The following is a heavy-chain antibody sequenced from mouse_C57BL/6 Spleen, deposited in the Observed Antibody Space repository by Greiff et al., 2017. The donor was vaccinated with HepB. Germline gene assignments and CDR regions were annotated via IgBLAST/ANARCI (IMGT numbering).Heavy chain of an antibody. J-gene: IGHJ2*01. CDR1: GFTFSSYA. Sequence: EVKLVESGGGLVKPGGSLKLSCAASGFTFSSYAMSWVRQTPEKRLEWVATISDGGSYTYYPDNVKGRFTISRENAKNNLYLQMSHLKSEDTAMYYCARDGNYGKNYFDYWGQGTTLTVSS. V-gene: IGHV5-4*01. CDR3: ARDGNYGKNYFDY. D-gene: IGHD1-1*02. CDR2: ISDGGSYT.